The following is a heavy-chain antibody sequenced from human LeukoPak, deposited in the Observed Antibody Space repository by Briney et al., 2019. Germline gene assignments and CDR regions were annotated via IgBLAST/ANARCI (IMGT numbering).Heavy chain of an antibody. CDR3: ARDLGDDFWSGYSYYFDY. Sequence: ASVKVSCKASGYTFTSYDINLVRQATGQGLEWMGWMNPNSGNTGYAQKFQGRVTMTRNTSISTAYMELSSLRSEDTAVYYCARDLGDDFWSGYSYYFDYWGQGTLVTVSS. J-gene: IGHJ4*02. CDR2: MNPNSGNT. CDR1: GYTFTSYD. V-gene: IGHV1-8*01. D-gene: IGHD3-3*01.